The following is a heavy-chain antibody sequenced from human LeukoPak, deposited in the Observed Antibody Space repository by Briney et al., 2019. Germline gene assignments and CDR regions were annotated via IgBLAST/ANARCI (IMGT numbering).Heavy chain of an antibody. D-gene: IGHD5-12*01. Sequence: GGSRCLFCAASGFTFSSYAMSWVRQAPGKGLEWVSAISGSGGSTYYADSVKGRFTISRDNSKNTLYLQMNSLRAEDTAVYYCAKGRMVATWVEDFDYWGERALVTVSS. V-gene: IGHV3-23*01. CDR2: ISGSGGST. J-gene: IGHJ4*02. CDR3: AKGRMVATWVEDFDY. CDR1: GFTFSSYA.